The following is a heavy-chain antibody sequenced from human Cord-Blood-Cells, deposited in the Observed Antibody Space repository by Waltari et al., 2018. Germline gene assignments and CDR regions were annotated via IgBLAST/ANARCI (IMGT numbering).Heavy chain of an antibody. D-gene: IGHD4-4*01. J-gene: IGHJ4*02. Sequence: QVQLQESGPGLVKPSGTLSLTCACSGAPITTSTWCRWVRQPPGKGLEWIGEIYHSGSTNYNPSLKSRVTISVDKSKNQFSLKLSSVTAADTAVYYCARATVTTVTIDYWGQGTLVTVSS. V-gene: IGHV4-4*02. CDR3: ARATVTTVTIDY. CDR1: GAPITTSTW. CDR2: IYHSGST.